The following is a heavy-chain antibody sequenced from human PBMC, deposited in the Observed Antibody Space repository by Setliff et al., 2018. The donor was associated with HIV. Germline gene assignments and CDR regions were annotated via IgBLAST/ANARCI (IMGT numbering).Heavy chain of an antibody. CDR1: GASISGSF. D-gene: IGHD3-9*01. CDR3: ARGGGILTGYWGNHRSYYMDV. CDR2: LYSNGIT. J-gene: IGHJ6*03. V-gene: IGHV4-4*08. Sequence: SETLSLTCTVSGASISGSFWSWIRQPPGKGLEWIGYLYSNGITANYNPSLKGRVTISVDTARNQFSLRLTSVTAADTAVYYCARGGGILTGYWGNHRSYYMDVWDKGTTVTVSS.